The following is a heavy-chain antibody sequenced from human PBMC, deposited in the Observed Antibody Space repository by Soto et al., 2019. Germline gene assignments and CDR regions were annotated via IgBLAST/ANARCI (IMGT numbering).Heavy chain of an antibody. CDR3: ARGSQHLYYYDSSGYPRYYFDY. V-gene: IGHV3-11*04. CDR2: ISTDGSTI. CDR1: GFTFNDYY. D-gene: IGHD3-22*01. J-gene: IGHJ4*02. Sequence: PGGSLRLSCVASGFTFNDYYMSWIRQTPEKGLEWVSYISTDGSTIWYVDSVRGRFTLSRDYARNSLFLHMNILRAEDTAVYYCARGSQHLYYYDSSGYPRYYFDYSGQATLVTVSS.